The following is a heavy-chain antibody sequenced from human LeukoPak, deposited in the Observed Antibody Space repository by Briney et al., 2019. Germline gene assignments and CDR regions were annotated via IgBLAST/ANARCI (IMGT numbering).Heavy chain of an antibody. Sequence: ASVKVSCKASGYTFTSYCMHWVRQAPGQGLEWMGIINPSGGSTTYAQKFQGRVIMTSDTSTGTVYLELTSLRSDDTAVYYCAREGSSRRDGMDVWGQGTTVTVSS. V-gene: IGHV1-46*01. D-gene: IGHD6-13*01. CDR1: GYTFTSYC. CDR3: AREGSSRRDGMDV. CDR2: INPSGGST. J-gene: IGHJ6*02.